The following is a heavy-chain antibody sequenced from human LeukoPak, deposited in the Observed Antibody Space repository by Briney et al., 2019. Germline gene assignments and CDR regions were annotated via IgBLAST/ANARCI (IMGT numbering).Heavy chain of an antibody. CDR3: ARRIVGGTQGSYYFDY. CDR2: IYTSGST. J-gene: IGHJ4*02. D-gene: IGHD1-26*01. Sequence: SQTLSLTCTVSGGSISSGSYYWSWIRQPAGKGLEWIGRIYTSGSTNYNPSLKSRVTISIDTSKNQFSLKLSSVTAADTAVYYCARRIVGGTQGSYYFDYWGQGTLVTVSS. V-gene: IGHV4-61*02. CDR1: GGSISSGSYY.